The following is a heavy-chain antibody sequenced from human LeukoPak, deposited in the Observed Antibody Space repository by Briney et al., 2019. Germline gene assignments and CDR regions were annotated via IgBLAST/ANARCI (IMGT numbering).Heavy chain of an antibody. Sequence: SQTLSLTCTVSGGSISSGGYYWSWIRQHPGKGLEWIGYIYYSGSTYYNPSLKSRVTISVDTPKNQFSLKLSSVTAADTAVYYCARGLVRGVLFDYWGQGTLVTVSS. CDR3: ARGLVRGVLFDY. CDR1: GGSISSGGYY. CDR2: IYYSGST. V-gene: IGHV4-31*03. J-gene: IGHJ4*02. D-gene: IGHD3-10*01.